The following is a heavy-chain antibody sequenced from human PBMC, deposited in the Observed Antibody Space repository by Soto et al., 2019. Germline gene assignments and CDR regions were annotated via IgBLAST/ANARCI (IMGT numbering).Heavy chain of an antibody. CDR2: INAGNGNT. D-gene: IGHD2-15*01. CDR3: ASEYCSGGSCYNYYYGMDV. J-gene: IGHJ6*02. V-gene: IGHV1-3*01. CDR1: GYTFTSYA. Sequence: ASVKVSCKASGYTFTSYAMHWVRQAPGQRLEWMGWINAGNGNTKYSQKFQGRVTITRDTSASTAYMELSSLRSEDTAVYYCASEYCSGGSCYNYYYGMDVWGQGTTVTVSS.